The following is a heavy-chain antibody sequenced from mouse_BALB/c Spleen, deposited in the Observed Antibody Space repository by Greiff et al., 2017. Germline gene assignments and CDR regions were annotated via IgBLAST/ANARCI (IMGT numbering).Heavy chain of an antibody. CDR3: ARDQSLGITTVVGDY. D-gene: IGHD1-1*01. V-gene: IGHV5-6-3*01. CDR2: INSNGGST. CDR1: GFTFSSYG. J-gene: IGHJ2*01. Sequence: EVQRVESGGGLVQPGGSLKLSCAASGFTFSSYGMSWVRQTPDKRLELVATINSNGGSTYYPDSVKGRFTISRDNAKNTLYLQMSSLKSEDTAMYYCARDQSLGITTVVGDYWGQGTTLTVSS.